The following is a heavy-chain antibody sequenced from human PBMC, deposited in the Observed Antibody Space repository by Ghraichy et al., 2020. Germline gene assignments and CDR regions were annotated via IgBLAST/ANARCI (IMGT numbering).Heavy chain of an antibody. CDR2: ISRGSHFI. V-gene: IGHV3-21*01. Sequence: GESLRLSCIASGISLGDFVMNWVRQTPGKGLEWVSSISRGSHFIQYADSVRGRFTISRDNAENSVFLEMNSLRVEDTAVYYCVRGVGYCTDGPCSQPWGQGTLVLVSS. CDR1: GISLGDFV. CDR3: VRGVGYCTDGPCSQP. J-gene: IGHJ5*02. D-gene: IGHD2-8*01.